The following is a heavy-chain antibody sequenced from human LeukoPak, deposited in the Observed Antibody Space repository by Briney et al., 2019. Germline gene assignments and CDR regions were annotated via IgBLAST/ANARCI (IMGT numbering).Heavy chain of an antibody. Sequence: ASVKVSCKVSGYTLTELSMHWVRQAPGKGLEWMGGFDPEDGETIYAQKFQGRVTMTEDTPTDTAYMELSSLRSEDTAVYYCATTYGSGIPWFDPWGQGTLVTVSS. J-gene: IGHJ5*02. D-gene: IGHD3-10*01. V-gene: IGHV1-24*01. CDR3: ATTYGSGIPWFDP. CDR1: GYTLTELS. CDR2: FDPEDGET.